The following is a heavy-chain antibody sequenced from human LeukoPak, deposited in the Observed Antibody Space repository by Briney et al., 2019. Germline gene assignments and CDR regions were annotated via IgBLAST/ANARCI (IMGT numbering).Heavy chain of an antibody. J-gene: IGHJ5*02. V-gene: IGHV4-61*02. D-gene: IGHD6-13*01. CDR1: GGSLSSVSYY. CDR3: ARRIAAAPMSWFDP. CDR2: IYTSGRT. Sequence: SQTLSLTCTVSGGSLSSVSYYWSWIRQPAGKGLEWIGRIYTSGRTNYNPSLKSRVPISVDTSKNPFSLKLSSVTPADTAVYYCARRIAAAPMSWFDPWGQGTLVTVSS.